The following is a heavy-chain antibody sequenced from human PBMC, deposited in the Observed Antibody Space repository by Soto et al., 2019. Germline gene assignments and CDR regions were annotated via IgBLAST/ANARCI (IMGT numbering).Heavy chain of an antibody. J-gene: IGHJ4*02. D-gene: IGHD3-22*01. V-gene: IGHV4-39*01. CDR1: GGSISSSSYY. CDR3: VKDDSSGYYPTQFDY. Sequence: SETLSLTCTVSGGSISSSSYYWGWIRQPPGKGLEWIGSIYYSGSTYYNPSLKSRVTISVDTSKNQFSLKLSSVTAADTAVYYCVKDDSSGYYPTQFDYWGQGTLVTVSS. CDR2: IYYSGST.